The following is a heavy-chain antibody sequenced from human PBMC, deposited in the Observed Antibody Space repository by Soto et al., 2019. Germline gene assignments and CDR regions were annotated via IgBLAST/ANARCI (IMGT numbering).Heavy chain of an antibody. D-gene: IGHD2-15*01. CDR2: IYYSGST. V-gene: IGHV4-30-4*01. Sequence: TLSLTCTVSGGSISSGDYYWSWILQPPGKGLEWIGYIYYSGSTYYNPSLKSRVTISVDTSKNQFSLKLSSVTAADTAVYYCARSADIVVVVAAPFFDYWGQGTLVTVSS. J-gene: IGHJ4*02. CDR1: GGSISSGDYY. CDR3: ARSADIVVVVAAPFFDY.